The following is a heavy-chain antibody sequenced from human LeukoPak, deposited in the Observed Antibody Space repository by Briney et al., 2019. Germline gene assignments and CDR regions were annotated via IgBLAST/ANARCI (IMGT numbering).Heavy chain of an antibody. CDR3: AKGYVTRNYFDY. D-gene: IGHD3-10*02. CDR2: ISGGGGTT. Sequence: GGSLRLSCAASGFTFSNSAISWVRQAPGKGLEWVSAISGGGGTTYYADSVKGRFTISRDNSKNTLYLQMSSLRAEDTAVYYCAKGYVTRNYFDYWGQGTLVTVSS. V-gene: IGHV3-23*01. CDR1: GFTFSNSA. J-gene: IGHJ4*02.